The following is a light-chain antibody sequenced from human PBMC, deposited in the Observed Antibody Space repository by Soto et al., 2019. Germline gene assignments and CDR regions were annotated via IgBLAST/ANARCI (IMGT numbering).Light chain of an antibody. V-gene: IGKV3-20*01. J-gene: IGKJ3*01. CDR1: QSVSNDY. Sequence: EVVLTQSPGTLSLSPGERATLSCRASQSVSNDYLAWYQQKPGQAPRLLIHGASSRAIGIPDRFSGGGSGTDFTLPISSLEPEDFAVYYCQHYGISVPITFGPGTKVDL. CDR3: QHYGISVPIT. CDR2: GAS.